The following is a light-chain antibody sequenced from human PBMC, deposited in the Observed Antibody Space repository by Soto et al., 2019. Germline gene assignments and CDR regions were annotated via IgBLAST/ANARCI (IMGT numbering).Light chain of an antibody. V-gene: IGKV3-20*01. Sequence: IVLTQSPGTLSLSPGERASLSCRTVQTVSNTYVAWYQQKPGQAPRLLIYGASNRATGIPDRFSGSGSGTDFTLIINRLEPEDVAIYYCQQYGGSPRITFGQGTRLEIK. CDR2: GAS. J-gene: IGKJ5*01. CDR3: QQYGGSPRIT. CDR1: QTVSNTY.